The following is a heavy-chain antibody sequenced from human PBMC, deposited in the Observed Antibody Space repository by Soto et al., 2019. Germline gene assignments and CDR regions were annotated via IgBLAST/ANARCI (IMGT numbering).Heavy chain of an antibody. CDR2: IYHSGST. CDR1: GRSISSVGYS. J-gene: IGHJ5*02. D-gene: IGHD2-2*01. Sequence: SETLSLTCAVSGRSISSVGYSWSWIRQPPGKGLEWIGYIYHSGSTYYNPSLKSRVTISVDRSKNQFSLKLSSVTAADTAVYYCARVPTPWGQGTLVTVS. CDR3: ARVPTP. V-gene: IGHV4-30-2*01.